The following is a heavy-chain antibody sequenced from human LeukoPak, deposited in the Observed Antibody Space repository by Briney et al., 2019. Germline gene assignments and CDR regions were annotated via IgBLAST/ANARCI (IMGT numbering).Heavy chain of an antibody. CDR3: ARETYKEDIVVVPAATTAWVFDY. CDR1: GGSISSYY. D-gene: IGHD2-2*01. CDR2: IYTSGST. J-gene: IGHJ4*02. Sequence: SETLSLTCTVSGGSISSYYWSWIRQPAGKGLEWIGRIYTSGSTNYNPSLKSRVTMSVDTSKNQFSLKLSSVTAADTAVYYCARETYKEDIVVVPAATTAWVFDYWGQGTLVTVSS. V-gene: IGHV4-4*07.